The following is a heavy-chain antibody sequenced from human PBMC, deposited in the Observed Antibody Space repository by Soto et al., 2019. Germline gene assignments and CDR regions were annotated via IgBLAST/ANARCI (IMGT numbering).Heavy chain of an antibody. CDR3: VSVYCEIDY. CDR2: MNPKSGNT. V-gene: IGHV1-8*01. D-gene: IGHD1-26*01. Sequence: QVQLVQSGAEVKKPGASVKVSCKASGYTFTNYDINWVRQATGQGLEWMGWMNPKSGNTGYAQQFQGRVTMTRSTSINEAYIEPSGVRAEDTAVYYCVSVYCEIDYWGQGTLVTVSS. CDR1: GYTFTNYD. J-gene: IGHJ4*02.